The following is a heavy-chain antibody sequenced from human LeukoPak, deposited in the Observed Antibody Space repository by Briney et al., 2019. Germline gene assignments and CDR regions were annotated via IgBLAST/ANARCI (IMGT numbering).Heavy chain of an antibody. CDR3: AKGSSGNFVDL. CDR1: GFIFNNYG. Sequence: GGSLRLSCAASGFIFNNYGLIWVRQAPGKGLEWVSAISNDGGGTNYADFVKGRFTISRDNSKNTLFLQMNSLRAKETALYYCAKGSSGNFVDLWGQGTLVTVSS. J-gene: IGHJ5*02. V-gene: IGHV3-23*01. D-gene: IGHD3-22*01. CDR2: ISNDGGGT.